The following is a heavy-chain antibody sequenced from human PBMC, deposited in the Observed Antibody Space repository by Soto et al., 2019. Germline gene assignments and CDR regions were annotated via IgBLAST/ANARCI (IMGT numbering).Heavy chain of an antibody. D-gene: IGHD3-10*01. Sequence: PGGSLRLSCAASGFSFVSYWMHWVRLVPGKGLVWISRINGDGSDTVYADSVKGRFTISRDNSKNTLYLQMNSLRAEDTAVYYCAKDEGITPWTPDAFDIWGQGTMVTVSS. CDR3: AKDEGITPWTPDAFDI. CDR1: GFSFVSYW. V-gene: IGHV3-74*01. CDR2: INGDGSDT. J-gene: IGHJ3*02.